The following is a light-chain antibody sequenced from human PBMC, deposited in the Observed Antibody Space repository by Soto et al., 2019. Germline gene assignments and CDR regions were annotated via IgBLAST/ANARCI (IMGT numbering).Light chain of an antibody. Sequence: QSALTQPPSASGAPGQSVTISCTGTSSDVGAYDYVSWYQQESGKAPKLLLYEVTNRPSGVPERLDGSRSGTTASLTVSGLQDEDEAAGSCSSFAGINNVIFGAGTKLTVL. CDR1: SSDVGAYDY. J-gene: IGLJ2*01. V-gene: IGLV2-8*01. CDR2: EVT. CDR3: SSFAGINNVI.